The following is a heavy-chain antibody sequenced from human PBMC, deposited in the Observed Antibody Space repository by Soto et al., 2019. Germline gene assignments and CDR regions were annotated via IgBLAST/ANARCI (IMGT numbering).Heavy chain of an antibody. V-gene: IGHV3-30*18. J-gene: IGHJ6*02. Sequence: QVQLVESGGGVVQPGRSLRLSCAASGFTFSSYGMHWVRQAPGKGLEWVAVISYDGSNKYYADSVKGRFTISRDNSKNTLYLQMNSLRAEDTAVYYCAKGELVVVAATTFVYGMDVWGQGTTVTVSS. CDR1: GFTFSSYG. CDR3: AKGELVVVAATTFVYGMDV. CDR2: ISYDGSNK. D-gene: IGHD2-15*01.